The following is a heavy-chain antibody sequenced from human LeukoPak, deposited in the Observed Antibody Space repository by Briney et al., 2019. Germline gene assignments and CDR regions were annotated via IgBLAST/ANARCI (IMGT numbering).Heavy chain of an antibody. Sequence: ASVKVSCKASGYTFTSYDINWVRQATGQGLEWMGWMNPNSGNTGYAQKFQGRVTITTDESTSTAYMELSSLRSEDTAVYYCARGWWDWNDAGDWFDPWGQGTLVTVSS. V-gene: IGHV1-8*01. CDR3: ARGWWDWNDAGDWFDP. J-gene: IGHJ5*02. D-gene: IGHD1-1*01. CDR2: MNPNSGNT. CDR1: GYTFTSYD.